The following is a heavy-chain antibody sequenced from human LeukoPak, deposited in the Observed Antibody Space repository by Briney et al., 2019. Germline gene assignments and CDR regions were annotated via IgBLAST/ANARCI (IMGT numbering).Heavy chain of an antibody. CDR1: GFTFSSYW. CDR2: IYSGGST. CDR3: AISYGSGKFDY. J-gene: IGHJ4*02. D-gene: IGHD3-10*01. Sequence: PGGSLRLSCAASGFTFSSYWMSWVRQAPGKGLEWVSVIYSGGSTYYADSVKGRFTISRDNSKNTLYLQMNSLRAEDTAVYYCAISYGSGKFDYWGQGTLVTVSS. V-gene: IGHV3-53*01.